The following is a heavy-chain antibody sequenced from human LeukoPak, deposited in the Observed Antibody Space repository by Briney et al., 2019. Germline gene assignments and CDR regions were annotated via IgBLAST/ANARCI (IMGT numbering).Heavy chain of an antibody. CDR2: IIPIFGTA. V-gene: IGHV1-69*05. CDR1: GGTFSSYA. J-gene: IGHJ6*03. CDR3: ARAGIAAAGTGSFQVSGKWYYYMDV. Sequence: SVKVSCKASGGTFSSYAISWVRQAPGQGLEWMGGIIPIFGTANYAQKFQGRVTITTDESTSTAYMELGSLRSEDTAVYYCARAGIAAAGTGSFQVSGKWYYYMDVWGKGTTVTVSS. D-gene: IGHD6-13*01.